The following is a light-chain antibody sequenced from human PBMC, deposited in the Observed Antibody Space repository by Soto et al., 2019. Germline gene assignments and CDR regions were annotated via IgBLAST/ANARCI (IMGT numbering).Light chain of an antibody. CDR1: QSVRSN. V-gene: IGKV3-15*01. CDR2: GAS. CDR3: EQDNERPPT. J-gene: IGKJ1*01. Sequence: EIVMTQSPATLSASPGERGTLSCRASQSVRSNLAWYQQKPGQAPRLLIYGASTRATGIPARFSGSGSGKECTLSNGSLQSEDLAVYFFEQDNERPPTVGQGTKVDIK.